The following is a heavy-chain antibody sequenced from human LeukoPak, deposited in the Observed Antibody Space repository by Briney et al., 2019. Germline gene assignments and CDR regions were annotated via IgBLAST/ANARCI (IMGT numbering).Heavy chain of an antibody. Sequence: PSETLSLTCAVSGGSISSGGYSWSWIRQPPGKGLEWIGYIYHSGSTYYNPSLKSRVTISVDRSKNQFSLKLSSVTAADTAVYYCARVKNAYGGNLIDYWGQGTLVTVSS. V-gene: IGHV4-30-2*01. CDR3: ARVKNAYGGNLIDY. CDR2: IYHSGST. CDR1: GGSISSGGYS. J-gene: IGHJ4*02. D-gene: IGHD4-23*01.